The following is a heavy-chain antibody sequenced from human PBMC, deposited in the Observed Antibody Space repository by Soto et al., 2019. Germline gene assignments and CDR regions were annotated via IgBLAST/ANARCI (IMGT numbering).Heavy chain of an antibody. Sequence: QVQLQQWGAGLLKPSETLSLTCAVYGGSFSGYYWSWIRQPPGKGLEWIGEINHSGSTNYNPSLKRRVTISVDTSKNQFSLKLSSVAAADTAVYYCARGRSRNGIAARPAGAYSSGANWFDPWGQGTLVTVSS. CDR2: INHSGST. J-gene: IGHJ5*02. V-gene: IGHV4-34*01. CDR3: ARGRSRNGIAARPAGAYSSGANWFDP. CDR1: GGSFSGYY. D-gene: IGHD6-6*01.